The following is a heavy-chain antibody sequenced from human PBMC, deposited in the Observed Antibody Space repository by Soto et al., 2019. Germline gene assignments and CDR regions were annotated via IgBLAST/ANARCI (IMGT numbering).Heavy chain of an antibody. CDR2: IYYSGST. Sequence: QVQLQESGPGLVKPSQTLSLTCTVSGGSISSGGYYWSWIRQHPGKGLEWIGYIYYSGSTYYNPSLRGRVNVSVDTSTTHFSLKLSSVTAADPAVYYCAPTGGSTHYYYYGMDVWGQGTTVTVCS. V-gene: IGHV4-31*03. CDR3: APTGGSTHYYYYGMDV. D-gene: IGHD3-9*01. J-gene: IGHJ6*02. CDR1: GGSISSGGYY.